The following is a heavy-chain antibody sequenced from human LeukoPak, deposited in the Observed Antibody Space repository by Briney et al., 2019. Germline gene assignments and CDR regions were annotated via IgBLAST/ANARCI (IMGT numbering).Heavy chain of an antibody. J-gene: IGHJ3*02. CDR3: AKDPDYCGGDCYSGAVAFDI. CDR2: ICGSGGST. V-gene: IGHV3-23*01. CDR1: GFTFSSYA. Sequence: GGSLRLSCAASGFTFSSYAMSWVRQAPGEGLEWVSAICGSGGSTYYADSVKGRFTISRDNSKNTLYLQMNSLRAEDTAVYYCAKDPDYCGGDCYSGAVAFDIWGQGTMVTVSS. D-gene: IGHD2-21*02.